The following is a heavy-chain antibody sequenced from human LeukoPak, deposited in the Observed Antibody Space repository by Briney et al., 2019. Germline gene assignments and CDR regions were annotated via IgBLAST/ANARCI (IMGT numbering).Heavy chain of an antibody. CDR1: GYSISSGYY. D-gene: IGHD5-18*01. V-gene: IGHV4-38-2*02. CDR3: ARSGYSYGYSL. Sequence: KPSETLSLTCTVSGYSISSGYYWGWIRQPPGKGLEWIGTIYYSGSTYYNPSLKSRVTISGDTSKNQFSLKLSSVTAADTAVYYCARSGYSYGYSLWGQGTLVTVSS. J-gene: IGHJ4*02. CDR2: IYYSGST.